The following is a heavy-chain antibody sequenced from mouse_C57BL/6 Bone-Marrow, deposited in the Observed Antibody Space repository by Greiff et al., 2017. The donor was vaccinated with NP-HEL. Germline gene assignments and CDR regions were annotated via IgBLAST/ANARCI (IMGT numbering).Heavy chain of an antibody. CDR1: GFTFSDFY. J-gene: IGHJ4*01. CDR3: ARDASYYGNEGYAMDY. Sequence: EVKLVESGGGLVQSGRSLRLSCATSGFTFSDFYMEWVRQAPGKGLEWIAASRNKANDYTTEYSASVKGRFIVSRDTSQSILYLQMNALRAEDTAIYYCARDASYYGNEGYAMDYWGQGTSVTVSS. V-gene: IGHV7-1*01. CDR2: SRNKANDYTT. D-gene: IGHD2-1*01.